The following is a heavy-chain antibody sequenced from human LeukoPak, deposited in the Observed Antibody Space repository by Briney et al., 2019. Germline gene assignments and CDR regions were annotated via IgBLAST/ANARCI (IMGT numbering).Heavy chain of an antibody. CDR1: GYTFTGYY. CDR2: INPNSGGT. Sequence: ASVKVSCKASGYTFTGYYMHWVRRAPGQGLEWMGWINPNSGGTNYAQKFQGRVTMTRDTSISTAYMELSRPRSDDTAVYYCARGREQWLVESYYYYGMDVWGQGTTVTVSS. D-gene: IGHD6-19*01. V-gene: IGHV1-2*02. J-gene: IGHJ6*02. CDR3: ARGREQWLVESYYYYGMDV.